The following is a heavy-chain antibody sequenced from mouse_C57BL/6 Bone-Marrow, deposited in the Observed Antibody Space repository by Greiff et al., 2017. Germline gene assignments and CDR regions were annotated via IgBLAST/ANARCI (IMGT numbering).Heavy chain of an antibody. V-gene: IGHV5-6*01. J-gene: IGHJ4*01. CDR3: ARHDGYRGLSALDY. D-gene: IGHD2-3*01. Sequence: EVHLVESGGDLVKPGGSLKLSCAASGFTFRSYGMSWVRQTPDKRLEWVATISSGGSYTYYPDSVKGRFTISRDNAKNTLYLQMSSLKSEDTAMYYFARHDGYRGLSALDYWGQGTTVTVSS. CDR1: GFTFRSYG. CDR2: ISSGGSYT.